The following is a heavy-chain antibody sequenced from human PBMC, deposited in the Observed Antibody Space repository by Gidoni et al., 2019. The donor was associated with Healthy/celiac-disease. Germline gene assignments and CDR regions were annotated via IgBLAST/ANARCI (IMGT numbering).Heavy chain of an antibody. CDR1: GFSLSTSGVG. CDR3: AHSIVLMVYVNGGHWFDP. V-gene: IGHV2-5*02. CDR2: IYWDDDK. J-gene: IGHJ5*02. D-gene: IGHD2-8*01. Sequence: QITLKESGPTLVKPTQTLTLTCTFSGFSLSTSGVGVGWIRQPPGKALEWLALIYWDDDKRYSPSLKSRLTITKDTSKNQVVLTMTNMDPVDTATYYCAHSIVLMVYVNGGHWFDPWGQGTLVTVSS.